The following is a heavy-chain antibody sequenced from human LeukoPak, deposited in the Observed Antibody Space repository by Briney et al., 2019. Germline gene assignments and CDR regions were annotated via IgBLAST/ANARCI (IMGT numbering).Heavy chain of an antibody. CDR1: GFTFSSYA. J-gene: IGHJ4*02. CDR3: ARSAHSSAFDY. V-gene: IGHV3-30-3*01. D-gene: IGHD6-6*01. Sequence: PGGSLSLSCAASGFTFSSYAMHWVRQAPGKGLVWVAVISYDGSNKYYADSVRGRFTISRDNSKNTLYLQMNSLRAEDTAVYYCARSAHSSAFDYWGQGTLVTVSS. CDR2: ISYDGSNK.